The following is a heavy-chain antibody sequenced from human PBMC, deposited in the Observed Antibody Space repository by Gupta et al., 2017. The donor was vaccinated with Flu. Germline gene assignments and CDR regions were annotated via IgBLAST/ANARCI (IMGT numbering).Heavy chain of an antibody. CDR2: INHSGST. CDR1: GGSFSGYY. D-gene: IGHD3-22*01. Sequence: QVQLQQWGAGLLKPSETLSLTCAVYGGSFSGYYWSWIRQPPGKGLEWIGEINHSGSTNYNPSLKSRVTISVDTSKNQFSLKLSSVTAADTAVYYCARGRHDSSGYYEGAAFDIWGQGTMVTVSS. V-gene: IGHV4-34*01. J-gene: IGHJ3*02. CDR3: ARGRHDSSGYYEGAAFDI.